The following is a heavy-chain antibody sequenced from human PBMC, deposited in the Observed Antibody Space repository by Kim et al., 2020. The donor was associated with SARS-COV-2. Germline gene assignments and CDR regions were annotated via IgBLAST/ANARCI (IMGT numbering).Heavy chain of an antibody. CDR1: GGSFVGYY. D-gene: IGHD2-15*01. CDR3: ARVRRSFQGISRPTWFDP. J-gene: IGHJ5*02. CDR2: INHSGST. V-gene: IGHV4-34*01. Sequence: SETLSLTCAVYGGSFVGYYWAWIRQPPGKGLEWIGEINHSGSTNYNPSLKNLFTLSVDTSKNQVSLNVISVTAAETAVYYCARVRRSFQGISRPTWFDPWGQGTLVTVSS.